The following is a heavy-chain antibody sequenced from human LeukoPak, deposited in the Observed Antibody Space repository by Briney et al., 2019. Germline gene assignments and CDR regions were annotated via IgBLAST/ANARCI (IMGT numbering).Heavy chain of an antibody. J-gene: IGHJ4*02. CDR3: ARSSGCIDY. Sequence: ASVKVSCKASGYTFTSYYIHWVRQAPGQGLEWMGIINPSGGSTTYAQKFQGRVTMTRDTSTSTAYMELSSLRSEDTAVYYCARSSGCIDYWGQGALVTVSS. CDR2: INPSGGST. V-gene: IGHV1-46*01. D-gene: IGHD6-19*01. CDR1: GYTFTSYY.